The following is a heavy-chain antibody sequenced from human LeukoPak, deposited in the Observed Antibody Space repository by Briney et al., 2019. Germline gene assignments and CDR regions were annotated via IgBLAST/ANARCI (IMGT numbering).Heavy chain of an antibody. CDR1: GGAFSSYA. D-gene: IGHD3-16*02. CDR2: IIPIFGTA. J-gene: IGHJ4*02. V-gene: IGHV1-69*06. Sequence: SVKVSCKASGGAFSSYAISWVRQAPGQGLEWMGGIIPIFGTANYAQKFQGRVTITADKSTSTAYMELSSLRSEDTAVYYCAAMITFGGVIGYWGQGTLVTVSS. CDR3: AAMITFGGVIGY.